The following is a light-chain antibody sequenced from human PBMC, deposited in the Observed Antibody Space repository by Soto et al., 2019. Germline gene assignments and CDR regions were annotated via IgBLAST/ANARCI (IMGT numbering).Light chain of an antibody. J-gene: IGKJ5*01. V-gene: IGKV3-15*01. Sequence: EIVMTQSPATLSVSPGERAALSCRASQSVTNKLAWYQQKPGQAPRLLIYAASTRATGIPATFSGSGSGTDFTLTIDSLQSEDFAVYYCQQYNSWPITFGQGTRLEIK. CDR3: QQYNSWPIT. CDR2: AAS. CDR1: QSVTNK.